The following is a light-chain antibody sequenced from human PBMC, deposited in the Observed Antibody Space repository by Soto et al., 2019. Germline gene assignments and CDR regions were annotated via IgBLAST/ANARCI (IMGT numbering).Light chain of an antibody. Sequence: VLTQSPGTLSLSPGERATLSCRASQSVSSSYLAWYQQKPGQAPRLLIYGASSRATGIPDRFSGSGSGTDFTLTISSLEPEDFAVYYCQQRSNWPITFGQGTRLEI. CDR3: QQRSNWPIT. CDR1: QSVSSSY. J-gene: IGKJ5*01. V-gene: IGKV3D-20*02. CDR2: GAS.